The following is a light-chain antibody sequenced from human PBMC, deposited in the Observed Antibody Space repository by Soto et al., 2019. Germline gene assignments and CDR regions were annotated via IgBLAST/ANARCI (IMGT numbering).Light chain of an antibody. CDR3: QQRTDRPPWT. J-gene: IGKJ1*01. Sequence: EIVLTQAPATLSLSPGERATLSCRASQSIGLAIAWYQHKPGQAPRLLIFDASQRATGIPARFRGSGSGTDFTLPLSSLEPEDFAVYYCQQRTDRPPWTFGQGTKV. V-gene: IGKV3-11*01. CDR1: QSIGLA. CDR2: DAS.